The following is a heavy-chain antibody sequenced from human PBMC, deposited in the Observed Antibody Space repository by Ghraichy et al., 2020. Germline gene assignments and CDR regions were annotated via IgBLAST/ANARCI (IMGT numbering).Heavy chain of an antibody. D-gene: IGHD4-23*01. CDR2: IYYSGNT. Sequence: SETLSLTCTVSGDSITNQHWSWIRQLPGKGLEWIGYIYYSGNTNYNPSLKSRVTISVDTSKNQFSLKLSSVTAADTAVYYCARGGYSVDYWGQGTLVTVSS. J-gene: IGHJ4*02. V-gene: IGHV4-59*11. CDR1: GDSITNQH. CDR3: ARGGYSVDY.